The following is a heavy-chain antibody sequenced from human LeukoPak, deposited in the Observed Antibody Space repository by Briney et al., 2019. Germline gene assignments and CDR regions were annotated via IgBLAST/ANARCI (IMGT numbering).Heavy chain of an antibody. CDR2: IYQSGST. Sequence: SETLSLTCTVSGYSISSGYYWGWIRQPPGKGLEWIASIYQSGSTYYNLSLKSRDTISVDTSKNQFSLKLSSVTAADTAVYYFVRDGKILFPVTNWFPPGAQEPLVTVPS. D-gene: IGHD2/OR15-2a*01. J-gene: IGHJ5*02. CDR3: VRDGKILFPVTNWFPP. CDR1: GYSISSGYY. V-gene: IGHV4-38-2*02.